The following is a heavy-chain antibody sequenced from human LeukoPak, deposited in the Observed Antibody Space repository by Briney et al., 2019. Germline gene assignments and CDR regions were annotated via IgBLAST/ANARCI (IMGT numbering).Heavy chain of an antibody. CDR1: GGSISSYY. CDR2: IYYSGST. V-gene: IGHV4-59*01. D-gene: IGHD5-12*01. Sequence: SETLSLTCTVSGGSISSYYWSWIRQPPGKGLEWIGYIYYSGSTNYNPSLKSRVTISVDTSKNQFSLKPSSVTAADTAVYYCAAGVVATIRFPFDYWGQGTLVTVSS. CDR3: AAGVVATIRFPFDY. J-gene: IGHJ4*02.